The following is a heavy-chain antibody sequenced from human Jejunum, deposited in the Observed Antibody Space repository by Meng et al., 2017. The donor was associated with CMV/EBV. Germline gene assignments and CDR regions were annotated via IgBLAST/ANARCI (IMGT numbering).Heavy chain of an antibody. D-gene: IGHD2-8*01. CDR1: GFTFDDYY. J-gene: IGHJ4*02. Sequence: VKLVWLGGGLAKPGGSLRLSCAASGFTFDDYYMNWIRQAPGKGLEWVSSVSSVSSYTNYADSVKGRFTISRDNAKNSLYLQMNSLRAEDTAVYYCARDRYCTNGVCYTHFDSWGQGTLVTVSS. V-gene: IGHV3-11*06. CDR2: VSSVSSYT. CDR3: ARDRYCTNGVCYTHFDS.